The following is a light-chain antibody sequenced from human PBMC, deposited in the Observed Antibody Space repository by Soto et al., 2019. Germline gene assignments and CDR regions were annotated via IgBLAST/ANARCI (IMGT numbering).Light chain of an antibody. CDR2: AAS. J-gene: IGKJ2*01. Sequence: IQLTQSPSSLSTSVGDSVTITCRASQSISNFLNWYQHKPGKAPDLLIYAASTLFSGVPSRFRGSGSGTDFTLTITSLLPEDFATYYCQQSYRAPYTFGQGTKLEIK. CDR3: QQSYRAPYT. V-gene: IGKV1-39*01. CDR1: QSISNF.